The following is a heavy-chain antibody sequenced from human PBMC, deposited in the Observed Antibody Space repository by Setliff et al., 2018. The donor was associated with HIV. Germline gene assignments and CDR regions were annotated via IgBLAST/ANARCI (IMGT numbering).Heavy chain of an antibody. CDR3: AKDDILSGPKPFDY. V-gene: IGHV3-11*04. J-gene: IGHJ4*02. CDR1: GFTFSAYY. Sequence: GGSLRLSCAASGFTFSAYYMSWVRQAPGKGLEWVAYISGSGSTIYYPDSMKGRFTISRDNAKNSLYLQMNSLRVEDTAVYYCAKDDILSGPKPFDYWGRGTLVTVSS. D-gene: IGHD3-9*01. CDR2: ISGSGSTI.